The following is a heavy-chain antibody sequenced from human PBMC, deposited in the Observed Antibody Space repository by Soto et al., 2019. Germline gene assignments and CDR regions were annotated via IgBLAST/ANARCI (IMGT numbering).Heavy chain of an antibody. CDR1: GDSMSSYY. V-gene: IGHV4-4*07. CDR3: ARDQSGAADI. CDR2: ISATGTT. J-gene: IGHJ3*02. Sequence: QVQLRESGPGLVEPSETLSLTCTVSGDSMSSYYWSWIRQSAEKGLEWMGRISATGTTNYMPSLTSRITLSIDASKNQFSLNLKFVTAADTAVYFCARDQSGAADIWGQGTVVSVS. D-gene: IGHD7-27*01.